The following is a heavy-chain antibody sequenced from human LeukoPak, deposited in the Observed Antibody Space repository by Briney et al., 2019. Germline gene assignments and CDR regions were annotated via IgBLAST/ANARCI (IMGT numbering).Heavy chain of an antibody. V-gene: IGHV4-31*03. J-gene: IGHJ4*02. CDR3: ARTPGRGRRLRNFDY. Sequence: PSQTLSLTCTVYGGSISSGGYYWSWIRQHPGKGLEWIGYIYYSGSTYYNPSLKSRVTISVDTSKNQFSLKLSSVTAADTSVYYCARTPGRGRRLRNFDYWGQGTLVTVCS. CDR2: IYYSGST. CDR1: GGSISSGGYY. D-gene: IGHD1-26*01.